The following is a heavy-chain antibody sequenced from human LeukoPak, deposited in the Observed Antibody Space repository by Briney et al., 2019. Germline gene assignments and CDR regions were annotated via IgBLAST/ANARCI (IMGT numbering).Heavy chain of an antibody. CDR1: GFSVSSLY. V-gene: IGHV3-53*01. CDR3: ARARRVGYSNWTY. CDR2: IYHDERT. J-gene: IGHJ4*02. Sequence: PGGSLRLSFAASGFSVSSLYMSWVRQAPRKGLEGVSAIYHDERTDYADSVRGRITISRDNSKNTLYFQMNSLRVDETAVYYFARARRVGYSNWTYWGQGTLVTVSS. D-gene: IGHD5-24*01.